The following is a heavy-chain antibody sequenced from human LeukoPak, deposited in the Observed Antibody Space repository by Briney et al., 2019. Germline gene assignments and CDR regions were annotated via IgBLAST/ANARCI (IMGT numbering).Heavy chain of an antibody. V-gene: IGHV4-59*08. CDR1: GGSISRYY. D-gene: IGHD6-13*01. CDR3: AAQYSSSWYNWFDP. Sequence: SETLSLTCTVSGGSISRYYWSCIRQPPGKGLEWIGYIYYSGSTNYNPSLKSRVTISVDTSKNQFSLKLSSVTAADTAVYYCAAQYSSSWYNWFDPWGQGTLVTVSS. J-gene: IGHJ5*02. CDR2: IYYSGST.